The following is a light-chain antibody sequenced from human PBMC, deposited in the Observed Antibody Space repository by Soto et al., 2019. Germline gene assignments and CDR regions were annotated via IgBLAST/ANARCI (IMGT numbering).Light chain of an antibody. Sequence: DIQMTQSPSSLSASVGDRVNITCQASQDITNYLNWYQQKPGKAPKLLIYDASNLETGVPSRFSVSGARTDFTFTISSLQPEDIATYYCQQYDNLRLSFGGGTKVEIK. V-gene: IGKV1-33*01. CDR3: QQYDNLRLS. J-gene: IGKJ4*01. CDR2: DAS. CDR1: QDITNY.